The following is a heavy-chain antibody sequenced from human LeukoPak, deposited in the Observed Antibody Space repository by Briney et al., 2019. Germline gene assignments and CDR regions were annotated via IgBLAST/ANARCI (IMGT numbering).Heavy chain of an antibody. Sequence: SETLSLTCTVSGYSIKSGYYWGWIRQPPGKGLEWIGSILHTGGTYSNPSLKSRITISVGTSKNQFSLNLRSVTASDTAVYYCARGLQLTTWGQGTLVTVSS. V-gene: IGHV4-38-2*02. CDR1: GYSIKSGYY. D-gene: IGHD2/OR15-2a*01. J-gene: IGHJ4*02. CDR3: ARGLQLTT. CDR2: ILHTGGT.